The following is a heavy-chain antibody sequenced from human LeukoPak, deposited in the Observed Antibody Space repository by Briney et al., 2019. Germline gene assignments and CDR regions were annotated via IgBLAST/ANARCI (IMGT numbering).Heavy chain of an antibody. V-gene: IGHV4-39*07. J-gene: IGHJ4*02. CDR2: IYYSVST. CDR3: ARGFRGDNFDY. D-gene: IGHD7-27*01. CDR1: GGSISSSSYY. Sequence: SETLSLTCTVSGGSISSSSYYWGWIRQPPGKGLEWIGSIYYSVSTYDNPSLKSRVTISVDTSKNQFSLKLSSVTAADTAVYFCARGFRGDNFDYWGQGTLVTVSS.